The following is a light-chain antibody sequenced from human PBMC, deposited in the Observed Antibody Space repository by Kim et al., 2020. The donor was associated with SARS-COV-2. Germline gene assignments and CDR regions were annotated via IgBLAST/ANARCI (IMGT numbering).Light chain of an antibody. J-gene: IGKJ1*01. CDR2: DAS. V-gene: IGKV3D-20*01. Sequence: EIVLTQSPATLSLSPGERATLSCGASQSVSSSYLAWYQQKPGLAPRLLIYDASSRATGIPDRFSGSGSGTDFTLTISRLEPEDFAVHYCQQYDGPPPWTFGQGTKVEIK. CDR3: QQYDGPPPWT. CDR1: QSVSSSY.